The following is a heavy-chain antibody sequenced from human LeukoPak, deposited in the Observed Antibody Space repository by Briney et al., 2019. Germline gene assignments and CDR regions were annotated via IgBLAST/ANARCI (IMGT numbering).Heavy chain of an antibody. CDR2: IKHDGTEK. D-gene: IGHD3-10*01. V-gene: IGHV3-7*01. Sequence: GGSLRLSCAVSGFTFSSYWMTWVRQAPGKGLEWVANIKHDGTEKYYVDAVKGRFTISRDNAKNSLFLQMNALRVEDTAMYYCARGGIRGIILPFDYWGHGTLVTVSS. CDR1: GFTFSSYW. CDR3: ARGGIRGIILPFDY. J-gene: IGHJ5*01.